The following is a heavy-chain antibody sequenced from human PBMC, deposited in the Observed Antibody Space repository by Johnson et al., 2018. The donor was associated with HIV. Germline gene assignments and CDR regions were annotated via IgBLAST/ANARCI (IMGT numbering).Heavy chain of an antibody. J-gene: IGHJ3*02. D-gene: IGHD2-15*01. CDR1: GFTFNDYG. CDR2: INWNGGNT. Sequence: EVQLMESGGGVVRPGGSLRLSCAASGFTFNDYGMSWVRQVPGKGLEWVSGINWNGGNTGYVDSVKGRFTISRDNAKNSLFLQMNSLRVEDTALYYCAKDIVVMVAVAFDILGQGTMVTVSS. CDR3: AKDIVVMVAVAFDI. V-gene: IGHV3-20*04.